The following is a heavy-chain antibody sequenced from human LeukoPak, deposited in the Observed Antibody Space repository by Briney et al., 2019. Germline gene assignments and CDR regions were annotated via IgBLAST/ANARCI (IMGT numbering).Heavy chain of an antibody. CDR3: ARGSPYGIYVHFDE. V-gene: IGHV1-18*01. CDR2: FSGYNGNV. J-gene: IGHJ4*02. D-gene: IGHD5/OR15-5a*01. Sequence: ASVKVSCKAAPHTLTSYGITWVRQAPGQGLEWMGWFSGYNGNVLYAEKFQDRVTLSADTTTSTAYMDLKSLTSHDTAVYYCARGSPYGIYVHFDEWGQGVPVIVSS. CDR1: PHTLTSYG.